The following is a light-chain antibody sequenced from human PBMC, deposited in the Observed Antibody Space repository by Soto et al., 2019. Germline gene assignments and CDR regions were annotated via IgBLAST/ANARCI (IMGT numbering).Light chain of an antibody. Sequence: QSALTQPPSASGSPGQSVTISCTGTNNDIGVYDYVSWYQHHPGKAPQLIIYEVAHRPSGVPDRFSGSKSDNTASLTVSGLQAADEADYYCNSYALSNTYVFGRGTKLTVL. J-gene: IGLJ2*01. CDR1: NNDIGVYDY. CDR2: EVA. V-gene: IGLV2-8*01. CDR3: NSYALSNTYV.